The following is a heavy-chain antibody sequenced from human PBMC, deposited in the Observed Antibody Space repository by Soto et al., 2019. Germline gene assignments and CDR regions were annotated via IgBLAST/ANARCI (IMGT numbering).Heavy chain of an antibody. Sequence: QVHLLKSGPEMKKPGSSVIVSCKASGGTFNTYTFSWVRRAPGQGLEWMGSIIPIFGTANYAPRFQGRLSITADQSATTTYMELTSLTSEDTAFYYCGRIPRYSFPTSDPLDNWGQGTLVTVSS. CDR1: GGTFNTYT. CDR2: IIPIFGTA. CDR3: GRIPRYSFPTSDPLDN. D-gene: IGHD5-18*01. J-gene: IGHJ4*02. V-gene: IGHV1-69*08.